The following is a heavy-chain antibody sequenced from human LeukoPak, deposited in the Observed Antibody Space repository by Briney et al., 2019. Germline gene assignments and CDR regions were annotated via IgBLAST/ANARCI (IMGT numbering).Heavy chain of an antibody. J-gene: IGHJ6*03. CDR3: ARDGLAYCGGDCYYYYYYYMDV. V-gene: IGHV1-18*01. D-gene: IGHD2-21*02. Sequence: ASVKVSCKASGYTFTSYGISWVRQAPGQGLEWMGWISAYNGNTNYAQKLQGRVTMTTDTSTSTAYMELSRLRSDDTAVYYCARDGLAYCGGDCYYYYYYYMDVWGKGTTVTISS. CDR2: ISAYNGNT. CDR1: GYTFTSYG.